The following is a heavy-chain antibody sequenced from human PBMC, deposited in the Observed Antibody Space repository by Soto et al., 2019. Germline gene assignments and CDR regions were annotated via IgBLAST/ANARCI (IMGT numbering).Heavy chain of an antibody. CDR1: GGSISSSNW. CDR3: AREDPGSTVVAGYFDY. V-gene: IGHV4-4*02. CDR2: IYHSGST. J-gene: IGHJ4*02. D-gene: IGHD6-19*01. Sequence: LSLTCAVSGGSISSSNWWSWVRQPPGKGLEWIGEIYHSGSTNYNPSLKSRVTISVDKSKNQFSLKLSSVTAADTAVYYCAREDPGSTVVAGYFDYWGQGTLVTVSS.